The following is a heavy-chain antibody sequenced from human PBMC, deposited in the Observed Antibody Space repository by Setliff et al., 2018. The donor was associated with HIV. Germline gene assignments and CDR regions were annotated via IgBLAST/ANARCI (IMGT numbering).Heavy chain of an antibody. CDR1: AGSFSIFA. CDR2: MMTIFSTT. V-gene: IGHV1-69*05. J-gene: IGHJ3*01. Sequence: GASVKVSCKSSAGSFSIFAINWVRQAPGQGLEWMGGMMTIFSTTNYERKFQGRVTITTDESTGTAYMELSNLRSEDTAVYYCATEGAGGSYQRASALDVWGQGTMVTVSS. CDR3: ATEGAGGSYQRASALDV. D-gene: IGHD1-26*01.